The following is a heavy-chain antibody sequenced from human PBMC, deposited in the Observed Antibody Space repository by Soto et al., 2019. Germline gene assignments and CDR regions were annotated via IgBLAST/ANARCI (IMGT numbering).Heavy chain of an antibody. J-gene: IGHJ6*02. Sequence: EVQLVESGGGLVQPGGSLRLSCAASGFTFSRYWMSWVRQAPGKGLEWVANMKQDGSEKHYVDSVKGRFTISRDNAKNSLYLQMNRLRAEDTAVYYCAREGEVVTTYYYGMDVWGQGTTVTVSS. D-gene: IGHD2-21*02. CDR2: MKQDGSEK. V-gene: IGHV3-7*01. CDR3: AREGEVVTTYYYGMDV. CDR1: GFTFSRYW.